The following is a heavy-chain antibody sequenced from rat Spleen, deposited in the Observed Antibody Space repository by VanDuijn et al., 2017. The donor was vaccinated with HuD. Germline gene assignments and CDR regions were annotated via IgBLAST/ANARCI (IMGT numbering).Heavy chain of an antibody. J-gene: IGHJ2*01. CDR2: ISYSGST. CDR3: ARIPLTTEGLPHY. V-gene: IGHV3-1*01. Sequence: EVQLQESGPGLVKPSQSLSLTCSVTGYSITSNYWGWIRKFPGNKMEWIGHISYSGSTSYNPSLKSRISITRDTSKNQFFLQLTSVTTEDTATYYCARIPLTTEGLPHYWGQGVMVTVSS. CDR1: GYSITSNY. D-gene: IGHD1-11*01.